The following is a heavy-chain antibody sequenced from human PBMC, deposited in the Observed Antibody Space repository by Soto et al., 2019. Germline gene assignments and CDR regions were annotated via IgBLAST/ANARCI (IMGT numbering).Heavy chain of an antibody. CDR3: ARVYSGSYSDY. V-gene: IGHV4-4*02. Sequence: SETLALTCAVSGGSIRSNNRWSWVRQPPGKGLEWIGEIFHSGSTNYNPSLKTRVTISVGKSKNQFSLKLSSVTAADTAVYYCARVYSGSYSDYWGQGTLVTVSS. CDR2: IFHSGST. CDR1: GGSIRSNNR. J-gene: IGHJ4*02. D-gene: IGHD1-26*01.